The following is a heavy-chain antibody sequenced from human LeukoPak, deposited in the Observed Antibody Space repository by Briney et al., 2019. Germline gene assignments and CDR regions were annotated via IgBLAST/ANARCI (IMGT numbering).Heavy chain of an antibody. CDR1: GYTFTDYY. CDR3: ARGFCSGGNCRLFDY. CDR2: IHPNSGGT. D-gene: IGHD2-15*01. V-gene: IGHV1-2*02. J-gene: IGHJ4*02. Sequence: EASVKVSCKASGYTFTDYYMHWVRQAPGQGLEWVGWIHPNSGGTKYAQKFQGRVTMTRDTSISTAYMDVSSLRSDDTALYYCARGFCSGGNCRLFDYWGQGTLVTVSS.